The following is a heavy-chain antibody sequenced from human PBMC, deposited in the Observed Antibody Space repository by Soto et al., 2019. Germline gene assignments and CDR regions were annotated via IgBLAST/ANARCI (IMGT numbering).Heavy chain of an antibody. Sequence: SETLSLTCAVSGGSISSGGYSWSWIRQPPGKGLEWIGYIYYSGSTNYNPSLKSRVTISVDTSKNQFSLKLSSVTAADTAVYYCARVSSLPPLPRAHFDYWGQGTLVTVSS. V-gene: IGHV4-61*08. CDR2: IYYSGST. CDR3: ARVSSLPPLPRAHFDY. J-gene: IGHJ4*02. D-gene: IGHD6-6*01. CDR1: GGSISSGGYS.